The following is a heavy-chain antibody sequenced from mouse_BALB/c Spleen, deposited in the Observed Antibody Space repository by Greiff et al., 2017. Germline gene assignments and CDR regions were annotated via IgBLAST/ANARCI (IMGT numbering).Heavy chain of an antibody. V-gene: IGHV1-7*01. D-gene: IGHD2-1*01. CDR1: GYTFTSYW. CDR3: ARGYYGNY. Sequence: QVQLQQSGAELAKPGASVKMSCKASGYTFTSYWMHWVKQRPGQGLEWIGYINPSTGYTEYNQKFKDKATLTADKSSSTAYMQLSSLTSEDSAVYYCARGYYGNYWGQGTTLTVSS. CDR2: INPSTGYT. J-gene: IGHJ2*01.